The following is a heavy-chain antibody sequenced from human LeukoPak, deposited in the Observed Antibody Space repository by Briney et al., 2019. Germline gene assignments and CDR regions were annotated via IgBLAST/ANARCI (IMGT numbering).Heavy chain of an antibody. V-gene: IGHV3-23*01. CDR3: AKDHANTPVVTN. J-gene: IGHJ4*02. CDR1: GFTLSSYE. D-gene: IGHD2-21*02. Sequence: GGSLRLSCTASGFTLSSYEMTWIRQAPGKGLEWVSSTDYSGDTTYYADSVKGRFTISRDNSKSTLFLQLSSLRADDTAVYYCAKDHANTPVVTNWGQGILVSVSS. CDR2: TDYSGDTT.